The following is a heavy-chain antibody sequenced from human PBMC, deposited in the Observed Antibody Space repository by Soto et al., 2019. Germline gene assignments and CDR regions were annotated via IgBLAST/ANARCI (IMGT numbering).Heavy chain of an antibody. CDR2: IYSGGGT. D-gene: IGHD5-18*01. J-gene: IGHJ4*02. Sequence: GGSLRLSCAASGFTVSSNYMSWVRQAPGKGLEWVSVIYSGGGTYYADSVKGRFTISRDNSKNTLYLQMNSLRAEDTAVYYCARDGFKGGYSYGYNGLWGQGTLVTVSS. CDR3: ARDGFKGGYSYGYNGL. V-gene: IGHV3-66*01. CDR1: GFTVSSNY.